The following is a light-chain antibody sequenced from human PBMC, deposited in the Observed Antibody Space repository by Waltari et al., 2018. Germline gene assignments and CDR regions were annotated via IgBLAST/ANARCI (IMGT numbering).Light chain of an antibody. Sequence: DIVMTQSPDSLAVSLGERATLNCKSSQSVFYSSNNDNYLAWYPRKPGKPPKLLMYWASTRESGVPDRFIGGGSGTDFTLTISSLQAEDAAVYYCQQYFATPQTFGQGTKVEVK. V-gene: IGKV4-1*01. J-gene: IGKJ1*01. CDR1: QSVFYSSNNDNY. CDR3: QQYFATPQT. CDR2: WAS.